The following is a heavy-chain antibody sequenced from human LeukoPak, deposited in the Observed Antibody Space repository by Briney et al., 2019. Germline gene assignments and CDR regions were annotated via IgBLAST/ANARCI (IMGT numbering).Heavy chain of an antibody. CDR1: AFTFSEYS. V-gene: IGHV3-11*04. CDR3: TTEGIVATIVPDY. Sequence: GGSLRLSCVGSAFTFSEYSMSWIRQAPGRELEWISSITESGGTEYYADSVKGRFSISRDNAKSALYLQMNSLRAEDTAVYYCTTEGIVATIVPDYWGQGTLVTVSS. J-gene: IGHJ4*02. D-gene: IGHD5-12*01. CDR2: ITESGGTE.